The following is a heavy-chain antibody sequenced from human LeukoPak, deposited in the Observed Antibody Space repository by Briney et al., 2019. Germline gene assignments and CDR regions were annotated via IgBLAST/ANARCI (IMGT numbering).Heavy chain of an antibody. V-gene: IGHV1-69*10. J-gene: IGHJ4*02. CDR1: GGTFSSYA. CDR3: AREGGYSYGSVLYFDY. CDR2: IIPILGIA. Sequence: GASVKVSCKASGGTFSSYAISWVRQAPGQGLEWMGGIIPILGIANYAQKFQGRVTITADKSTSTAYMELSSLRSEDTAVYYCAREGGYSYGSVLYFDYWGQGTLVTVSS. D-gene: IGHD5-18*01.